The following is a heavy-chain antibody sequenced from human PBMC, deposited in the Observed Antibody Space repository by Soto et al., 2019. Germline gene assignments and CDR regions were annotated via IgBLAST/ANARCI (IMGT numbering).Heavy chain of an antibody. D-gene: IGHD6-13*01. CDR1: GFDFGDYY. CDR3: VRPYYSSSWFPCDS. V-gene: IGHV3-11*01. Sequence: PGGSLRLSCTGSGFDFGDYYMSWIRQAPGKGLEWVSYIDSGDGTTYYTDSVKGRFTISRDNAKKTGYLQMSSLRVEDTALYYCVRPYYSSSWFPCDSWGKGSLVTVSS. J-gene: IGHJ4*02. CDR2: IDSGDGTT.